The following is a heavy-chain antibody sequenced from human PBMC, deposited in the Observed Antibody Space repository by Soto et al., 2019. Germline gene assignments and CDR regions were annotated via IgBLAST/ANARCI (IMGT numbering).Heavy chain of an antibody. J-gene: IGHJ4*02. V-gene: IGHV4-31*03. Sequence: QVQLQESGPGLVKPSQTLSLTCTVSGGSISSGGYYWSWIRQHPGKGLAWIGYSYYSGSTYDNPSLKSRVTISVDTSKNQFSLKLSAVTAADTAVYYCARQGSGRYYPFDYWGQGTLVTVSS. CDR2: SYYSGST. CDR1: GGSISSGGYY. CDR3: ARQGSGRYYPFDY. D-gene: IGHD3-10*01.